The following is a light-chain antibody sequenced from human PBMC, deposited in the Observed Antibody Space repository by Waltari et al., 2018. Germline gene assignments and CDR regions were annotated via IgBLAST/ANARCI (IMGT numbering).Light chain of an antibody. V-gene: IGLV2-14*03. CDR1: NSDVGGHRY. CDR3: SSYTTSTTSYV. Sequence: QSALTQPASVSGSPGQWITISCTGTNSDVGGHRYFPWYQQHPGKVPKLLIYDISSRPSGISDRFSGSLSGSTASLTISGLQAEDEADYYCSSYTTSTTSYVFGTGTTVTVL. J-gene: IGLJ1*01. CDR2: DIS.